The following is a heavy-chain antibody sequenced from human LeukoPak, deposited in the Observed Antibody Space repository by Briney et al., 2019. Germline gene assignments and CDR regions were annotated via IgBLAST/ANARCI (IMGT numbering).Heavy chain of an antibody. D-gene: IGHD3-10*01. CDR1: GYTFTTYD. CDR2: MDAKSGKT. J-gene: IGHJ3*02. CDR3: SSGYDALDI. V-gene: IGHV1-8*01. Sequence: GASVTVSCKTSGYTFTTYDINWVRQAPGQGLEWMGGMDAKSGKTAHSQKFLGRVTITRNTSISTAYMEVSSLRSEDTAVYYYSSGYDALDIWGQGTKVTVSS.